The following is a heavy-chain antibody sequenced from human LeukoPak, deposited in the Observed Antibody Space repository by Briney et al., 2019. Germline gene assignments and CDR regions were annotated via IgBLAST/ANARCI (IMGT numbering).Heavy chain of an antibody. D-gene: IGHD3-22*01. J-gene: IGHJ4*02. CDR2: IIPILGIA. CDR3: ARLPSYDSSGYHGDY. V-gene: IGHV1-69*04. Sequence: SVKVSCKASGGTFSSYAISWVRQAPGQGLEWMGRIIPILGIANYAQKFQGRVTITADKSTSTAYMELSSLRSEDTAVYYCARLPSYDSSGYHGDYWGQGTLVTVSS. CDR1: GGTFSSYA.